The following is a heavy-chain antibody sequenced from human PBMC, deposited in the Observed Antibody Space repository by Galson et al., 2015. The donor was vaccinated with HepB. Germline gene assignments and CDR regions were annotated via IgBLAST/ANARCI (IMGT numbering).Heavy chain of an antibody. J-gene: IGHJ6*02. D-gene: IGHD6-13*01. V-gene: IGHV3-30-3*01. CDR1: GFTFSNYA. Sequence: SLRLSCAASGFTFSNYAMHWVRQAPGKGLEWVAVISYDGSTKNYADSVKARFSISRDNSKNTLYLQMNSLRVEDTAVFYCTRELDRGNTSSWYFHYYYGLDVWGQGTTVTVS. CDR2: ISYDGSTK. CDR3: TRELDRGNTSSWYFHYYYGLDV.